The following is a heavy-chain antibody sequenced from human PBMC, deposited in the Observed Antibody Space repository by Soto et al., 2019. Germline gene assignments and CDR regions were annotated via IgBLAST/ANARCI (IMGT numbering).Heavy chain of an antibody. D-gene: IGHD5-12*01. J-gene: IGHJ4*02. CDR2: IIPGNDNT. V-gene: IGHV1-3*01. CDR1: GYTFTRFA. Sequence: QVQLVQSGAEVKKPGASVKVSCKASGYTFTRFAVHWVRPAPGQRLEWMGWIIPGNDNTKYSQKFQDRITITSDTSASTVYMEVSSLKSEDTAVDYGAREGEQRDYEYGLDYWGQGTLVTVSA. CDR3: AREGEQRDYEYGLDY.